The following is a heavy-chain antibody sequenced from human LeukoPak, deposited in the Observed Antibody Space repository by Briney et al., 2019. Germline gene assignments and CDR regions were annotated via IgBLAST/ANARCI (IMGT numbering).Heavy chain of an antibody. V-gene: IGHV3-23*01. J-gene: IGHJ4*02. Sequence: GGSLRLSCAASGFTFSAHYMDWVRQAPGKGLEWVTVISGSGDYTYYADSVKGRFTISRDNSKNTLYLQMNSLGAEDTAVYYCAKDYGGNPFDHWGQGTLVTVSS. CDR2: ISGSGDYT. CDR1: GFTFSAHY. CDR3: AKDYGGNPFDH. D-gene: IGHD4-23*01.